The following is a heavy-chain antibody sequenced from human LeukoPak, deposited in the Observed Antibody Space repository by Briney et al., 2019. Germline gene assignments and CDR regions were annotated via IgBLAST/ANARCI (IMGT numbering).Heavy chain of an antibody. Sequence: SETLSLTCTVSGGSITSYYGSWIRQTPGKGLEWIGYIYYSGSTNYNPSLKSRVTISVDTSKSQFSLKLSSATAADTAVYYCATTQGNLFDYWGQGTLVTVSS. J-gene: IGHJ4*02. CDR2: IYYSGST. D-gene: IGHD3-10*01. CDR3: ATTQGNLFDY. V-gene: IGHV4-59*08. CDR1: GGSITSYY.